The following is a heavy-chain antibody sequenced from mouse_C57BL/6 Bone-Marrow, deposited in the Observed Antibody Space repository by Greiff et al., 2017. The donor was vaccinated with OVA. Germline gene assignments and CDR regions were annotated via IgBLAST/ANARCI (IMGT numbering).Heavy chain of an antibody. CDR2: IHPNSGST. D-gene: IGHD2-3*01. V-gene: IGHV1-64*01. CDR1: GYTFTSYW. Sequence: QVQLQQPGAELVKPGASVKLSCKASGYTFTSYWMHWVKQRPGQGLEWIGMIHPNSGSTNYNEKFTSKATLTVDKSSSTAYRQPSSLTSEDSAVDHCARYGYYVAWFAYWGQGTLVTVSA. J-gene: IGHJ3*01. CDR3: ARYGYYVAWFAY.